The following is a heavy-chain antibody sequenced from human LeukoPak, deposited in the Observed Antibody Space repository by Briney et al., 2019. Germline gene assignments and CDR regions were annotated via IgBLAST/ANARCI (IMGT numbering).Heavy chain of an antibody. CDR2: ISSSSSYI. CDR3: AREDKEDYFDY. V-gene: IGHV3-21*01. CDR1: GFTFSSYS. Sequence: GGSLRLSCAASGFTFSSYSMNWVRQAPGKGLEWVSSISSSSSYIYYADSVKGRFTISRDNAKNSLYLQMSSLRAEDTAVYYCAREDKEDYFDYWGQGTLVTVSS. J-gene: IGHJ4*02. D-gene: IGHD2-15*01.